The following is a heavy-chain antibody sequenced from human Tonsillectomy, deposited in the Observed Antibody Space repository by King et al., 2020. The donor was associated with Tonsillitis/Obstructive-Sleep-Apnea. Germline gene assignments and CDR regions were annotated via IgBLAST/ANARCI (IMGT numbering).Heavy chain of an antibody. J-gene: IGHJ4*02. V-gene: IGHV3-30*01. CDR3: GRHKGATIPVATLDY. Sequence: VQLVESGGGVVQPGRSLRLSCAASGFTFSYYAMHWVRQAPGKGLEWVAVISYDGSDKWFADSVRGRFTTSRDNSKNTLYLQLDSLRTEETAVYYCGRHKGATIPVATLDYWGQGTLVTVSS. D-gene: IGHD6-19*01. CDR1: GFTFSYYA. CDR2: ISYDGSDK.